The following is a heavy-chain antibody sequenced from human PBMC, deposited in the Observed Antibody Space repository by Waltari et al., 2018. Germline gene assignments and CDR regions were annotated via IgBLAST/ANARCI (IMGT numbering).Heavy chain of an antibody. V-gene: IGHV3-23*03. D-gene: IGHD6-13*01. CDR1: GFPFSSYA. CDR2: IYSGGST. CDR3: AKDRIAAAGKGDDAFDI. Sequence: EVQLLESGGGLVQPGGSLRLSCAASGFPFSSYAMSWVRQAPGKGLEWVSVIYSGGSTYYADSVKGRFTISRDNSKNTLYLQMNSLRAEDTVVYYCAKDRIAAAGKGDDAFDIWGQGTMVTVSS. J-gene: IGHJ3*02.